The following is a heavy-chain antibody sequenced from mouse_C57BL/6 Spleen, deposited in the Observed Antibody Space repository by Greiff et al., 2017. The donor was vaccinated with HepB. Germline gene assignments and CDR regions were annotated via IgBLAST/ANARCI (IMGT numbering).Heavy chain of an antibody. CDR2: ISYDGSN. D-gene: IGHD4-1*01. CDR1: GYSITSGYY. V-gene: IGHV3-6*01. J-gene: IGHJ2*01. Sequence: VQLKESGPGLVKPSQSLSLTCSVPGYSITSGYYWNWIRQFPGNKLEWMGYISYDGSNNYNPSLKNRISITRDTSKNQFFLKLNSVTTEDTATYYCARGSWDGYFDYWGQGTALTVSS. CDR3: ARGSWDGYFDY.